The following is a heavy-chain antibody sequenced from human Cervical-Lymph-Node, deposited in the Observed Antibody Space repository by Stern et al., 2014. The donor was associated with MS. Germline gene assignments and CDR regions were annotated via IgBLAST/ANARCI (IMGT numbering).Heavy chain of an antibody. D-gene: IGHD3-22*01. CDR3: TAYYYDSSGYLFDI. Sequence: VQLVESGGGLVKPGGSLRLSCAASGFTFSNAWMSWVRQAPGKGLEWVGRIKSKTDGGTTDYAAPVKGRFTISRDDSKNTLYLQMNSLKTEDTAVYYCTAYYYDSSGYLFDIWGQGTMVTVSS. V-gene: IGHV3-15*01. J-gene: IGHJ3*02. CDR2: IKSKTDGGTT. CDR1: GFTFSNAW.